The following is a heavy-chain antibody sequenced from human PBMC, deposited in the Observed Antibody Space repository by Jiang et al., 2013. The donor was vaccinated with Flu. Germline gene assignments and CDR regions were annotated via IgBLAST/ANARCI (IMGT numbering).Heavy chain of an antibody. Sequence: GAEVKKPGASVKVSCKASGYTFTSYAMHWVRQAPGQRLEWMGWINAGNGNTKYSQKFQGRVTITRDTSASTAYMELSSLRSEDTAVYYCARERRIAARPPSWFDPVGPGNPGHRLL. CDR2: INAGNGNT. CDR3: ARERRIAARPPSWFDP. D-gene: IGHD6-6*01. CDR1: GYTFTSYA. J-gene: IGHJ5*02. V-gene: IGHV1-3*01.